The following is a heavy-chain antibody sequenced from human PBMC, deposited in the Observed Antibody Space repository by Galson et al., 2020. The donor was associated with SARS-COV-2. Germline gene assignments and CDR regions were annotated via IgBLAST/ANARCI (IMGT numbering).Heavy chain of an antibody. CDR2: VIPMLALA. V-gene: IGHV1-69*02. J-gene: IGHJ3*02. D-gene: IGHD3-22*01. CDR3: ARAKGDYYDRSGYYTLDYAFNI. CDR1: GGPFSNYT. Sequence: SVKVSCKASGGPFSNYTISWVRQAPGQGLEWMGRVIPMLALANYAQKFQARVTITADKSTNTAYMEMSSLRSEDTAVYYCARAKGDYYDRSGYYTLDYAFNIWGQGTMVTVSS.